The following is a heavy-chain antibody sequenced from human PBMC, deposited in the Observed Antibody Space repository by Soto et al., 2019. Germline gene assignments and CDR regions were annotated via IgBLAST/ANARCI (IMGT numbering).Heavy chain of an antibody. Sequence: QVQLQESGPGLVKPSETLSLTCGVSGYSISSGYQWGWIRRPPGKGPEWIGSVYPDGRTRYHPPLESRVTISVDTSKNQFSLNLNSVTVADTAMYYCARDFYGSRASGWFDPWGQGTLVTVSS. D-gene: IGHD3-10*01. J-gene: IGHJ5*02. CDR2: VYPDGRT. CDR1: GYSISSGYQ. V-gene: IGHV4-38-2*02. CDR3: ARDFYGSRASGWFDP.